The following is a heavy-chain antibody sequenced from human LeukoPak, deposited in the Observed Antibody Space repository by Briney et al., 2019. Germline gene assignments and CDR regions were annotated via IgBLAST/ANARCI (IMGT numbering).Heavy chain of an antibody. CDR1: GFTVSSNY. Sequence: GGSLGLSCAASGFTVSSNYMSWVRQAPGKGLEWVSVIYSGGSTYYADSVKGRFTISRDNSKNTLYLQMNSLRAEDTAVYYCARGLSGYSYGYGYWGQGTLVTVSS. CDR2: IYSGGST. CDR3: ARGLSGYSYGYGY. D-gene: IGHD5-18*01. J-gene: IGHJ4*02. V-gene: IGHV3-66*01.